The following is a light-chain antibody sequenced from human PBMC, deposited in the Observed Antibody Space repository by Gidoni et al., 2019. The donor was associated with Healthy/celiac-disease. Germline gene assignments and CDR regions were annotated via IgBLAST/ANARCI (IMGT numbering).Light chain of an antibody. CDR3: QQYNSYPTYT. CDR2: QAS. CDR1: QSISSW. V-gene: IGKV1-5*03. J-gene: IGKJ2*01. Sequence: DIQMNQSPSTLSASVGERVTITGRASQSISSWLAWYQQKPGKAPKLLLYQASSLESGVPSRFSGSGSGTEFTLTISSLQPDDFATYYCQQYNSYPTYTFGQGTKLEIK.